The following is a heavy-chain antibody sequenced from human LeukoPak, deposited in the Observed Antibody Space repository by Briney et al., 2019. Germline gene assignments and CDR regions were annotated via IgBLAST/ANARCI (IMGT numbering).Heavy chain of an antibody. CDR3: ARGNFYDNKGYSPELRY. Sequence: ASVKVSCKASGYTFTSYDINWVRQATGQGLEWMGWMNPNSGNTGYAQKFQGRVTITRNTSISTAYMELSRLTSDDTAVYYCARGNFYDNKGYSPELRYWGQGPLVTVSS. CDR2: MNPNSGNT. J-gene: IGHJ4*02. D-gene: IGHD3-10*01. V-gene: IGHV1-8*01. CDR1: GYTFTSYD.